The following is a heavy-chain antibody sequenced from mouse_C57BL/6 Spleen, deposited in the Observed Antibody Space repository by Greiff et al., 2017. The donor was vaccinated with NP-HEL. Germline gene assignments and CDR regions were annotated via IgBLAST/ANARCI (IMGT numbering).Heavy chain of an antibody. CDR2: INPSSGYT. D-gene: IGHD2-4*01. CDR3: AREDYGYAMDY. V-gene: IGHV1-7*01. J-gene: IGHJ4*01. Sequence: VQLQQSGAELAKPGASVKLSCKASGYTFTSYWMHWVKQRPGQGLEWIGYINPSSGYTKYNQKFKDKATLTEDKSSSTAYMQLSSLTYEDSAVYYCAREDYGYAMDYWGQGTSVTVSS. CDR1: GYTFTSYW.